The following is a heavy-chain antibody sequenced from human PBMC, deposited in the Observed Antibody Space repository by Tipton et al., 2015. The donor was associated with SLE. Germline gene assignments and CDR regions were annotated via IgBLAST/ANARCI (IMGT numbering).Heavy chain of an antibody. Sequence: QLVQSGPEVKKPGASVKVSCKASGYTFTGYYMHWVRQAPGQGLEWMGWINPNSGGTNYAQKFQGRVTMTRDTSISTAYMELSRLRSDDTAVYYCARDQSPYSYGGFDPWGQGTLVTVSS. CDR1: GYTFTGYY. CDR2: INPNSGGT. CDR3: ARDQSPYSYGGFDP. V-gene: IGHV1-2*02. J-gene: IGHJ5*02. D-gene: IGHD5-18*01.